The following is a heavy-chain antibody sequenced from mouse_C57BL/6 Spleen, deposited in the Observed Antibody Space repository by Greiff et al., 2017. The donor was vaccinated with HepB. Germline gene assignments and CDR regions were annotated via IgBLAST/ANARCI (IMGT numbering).Heavy chain of an antibody. J-gene: IGHJ3*01. CDR1: GYTFTDYN. CDR2: INPNNGGT. D-gene: IGHD1-1*01. V-gene: IGHV1-18*01. Sequence: EVQLQQSGPELVKPGASVKIPCKASGYTFTDYNMDWVKQSHGKSLEWIGDINPNNGGTIYNQKFKGKATLTVDKSSSTAYMELRSLTSEDTAVYYCARRYYYGSSWVYWGQGTLVTVSA. CDR3: ARRYYYGSSWVY.